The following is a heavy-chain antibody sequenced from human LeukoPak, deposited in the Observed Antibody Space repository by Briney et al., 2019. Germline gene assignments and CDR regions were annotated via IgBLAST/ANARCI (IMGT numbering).Heavy chain of an antibody. D-gene: IGHD1-26*01. J-gene: IGHJ1*01. CDR2: INHSGST. CDR3: ARHRQVGATRYFQH. V-gene: IGHV4-34*01. Sequence: SETLSLTCAVYGGSFSGYYWSWIRQPPGKGLEWIGEINHSGSTNYNPSLKSRVTISVGTSKNQFSLKLSSVTAADTAVYYCARHRQVGATRYFQHWGQGTLVTVSS. CDR1: GGSFSGYY.